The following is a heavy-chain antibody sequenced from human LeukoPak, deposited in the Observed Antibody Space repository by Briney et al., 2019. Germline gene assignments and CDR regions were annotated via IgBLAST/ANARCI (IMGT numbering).Heavy chain of an antibody. V-gene: IGHV4-30-4*01. CDR3: ARGSRWAIYFDY. J-gene: IGHJ4*02. D-gene: IGHD1-26*01. CDR1: GGSISSGDYY. CDR2: IYYSGST. Sequence: PSQTLSLTCTVFGGSISSGDYYWSWIRQPPGKGLEWIGYIYYSGSTYYNPSLKSRVTISVDTSKNQFSLKLSSVTAADTAVYYCARGSRWAIYFDYWGQGTLVTVSS.